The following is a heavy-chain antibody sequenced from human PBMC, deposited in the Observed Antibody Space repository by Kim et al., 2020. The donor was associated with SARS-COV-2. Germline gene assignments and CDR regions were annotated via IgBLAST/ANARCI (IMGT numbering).Heavy chain of an antibody. Sequence: SSNGGSTYYADSVKGRFTISRDNSKNTLYLQMSSLRAEDTALYYCYGFDVWGQGTTVTVSS. J-gene: IGHJ6*02. CDR2: SSNGGST. V-gene: IGHV3-64D*09. CDR3: YGFDV.